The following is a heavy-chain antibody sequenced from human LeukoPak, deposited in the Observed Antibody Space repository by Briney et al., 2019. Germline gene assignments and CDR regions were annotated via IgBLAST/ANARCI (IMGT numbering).Heavy chain of an antibody. J-gene: IGHJ6*03. Sequence: SETLSLTCAVYGGSFSGYYWSWIRQPPGKGLEWIGEINHSGSTNYNPSLKSRVTISVDTSKSQFSLKLSSVTAADTAVYYCARIKGYYYYYMDVWGKGTTVTVSS. V-gene: IGHV4-34*01. CDR3: ARIKGYYYYYMDV. CDR1: GGSFSGYY. CDR2: INHSGST.